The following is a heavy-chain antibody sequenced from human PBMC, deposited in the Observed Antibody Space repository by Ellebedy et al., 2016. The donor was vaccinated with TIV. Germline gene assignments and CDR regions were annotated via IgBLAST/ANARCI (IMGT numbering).Heavy chain of an antibody. Sequence: PGGSLRLSCAGSGFTFSDYFMTWVRQAPGKGLEWISYITNTGSTIYYADSVKGRFTVARENSKNSLCLQMNNLRGEDAAVYYCGRAREPGYFAYYYHGMDVWGQGTTVTVSS. CDR3: GRAREPGYFAYYYHGMDV. CDR2: ITNTGSTI. V-gene: IGHV3-11*01. J-gene: IGHJ6*02. CDR1: GFTFSDYF. D-gene: IGHD3-9*01.